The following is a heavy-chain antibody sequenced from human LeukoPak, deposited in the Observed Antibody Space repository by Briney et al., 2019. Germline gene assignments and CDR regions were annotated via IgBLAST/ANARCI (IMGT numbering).Heavy chain of an antibody. V-gene: IGHV1-69*13. D-gene: IGHD3-9*01. CDR2: IIPNFGTA. CDR1: GGTFSSYA. J-gene: IGHJ4*02. CDR3: AKDILRYFDWLSRIFDY. Sequence: SVKVSCKASGGTFSSYAISWVRQAPGQGLEWMGGIIPNFGTANYAQKFQGRVTITADESTSTAYMELSSLRSEDTAVYYCAKDILRYFDWLSRIFDYWGQGTLVTVSS.